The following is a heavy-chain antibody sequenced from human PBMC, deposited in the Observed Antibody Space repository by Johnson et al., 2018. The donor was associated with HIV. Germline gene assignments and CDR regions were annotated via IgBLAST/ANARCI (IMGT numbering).Heavy chain of an antibody. CDR3: ARDNWKDAFDI. V-gene: IGHV3-30-3*01. J-gene: IGHJ3*02. CDR2: ISYDGSNE. Sequence: QVQLVESGGGVVQPGRSLRLSCAASGFTFSSYAMHWVRQAPGKGLEWVAVISYDGSNEYYADSVKGRFTISRDNSKNTLYLQMNSLRAEDTAVYYCARDNWKDAFDIWGQGTMVTVSS. D-gene: IGHD1-20*01. CDR1: GFTFSSYA.